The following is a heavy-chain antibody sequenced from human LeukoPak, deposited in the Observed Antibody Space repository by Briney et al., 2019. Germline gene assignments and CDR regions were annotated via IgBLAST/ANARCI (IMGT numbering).Heavy chain of an antibody. CDR1: GFTFSNYI. CDR3: ARPSKYGSGRDYFDF. D-gene: IGHD3-10*01. J-gene: IGHJ4*02. CDR2: ISSSSSTI. Sequence: GGSLRLSCAASGFTFSNYIMNWVRQAPGKGLEWVSYISSSSSTIYYADSVRGRFTISRDNAKNSLYLQMTSLRAEDTAVYYCARPSKYGSGRDYFDFRGQGTLVTVSS. V-gene: IGHV3-48*04.